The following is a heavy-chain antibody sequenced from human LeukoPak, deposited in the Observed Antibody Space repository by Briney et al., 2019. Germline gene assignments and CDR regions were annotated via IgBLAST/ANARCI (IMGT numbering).Heavy chain of an antibody. CDR3: ARDSVVPAVPPHYYYYYYMDV. CDR2: IDPEDGQT. V-gene: IGHV1-24*01. D-gene: IGHD2-2*01. Sequence: ASVKVSCKVSGYTLIELSMHWVRQAPGKGLEWMGGIDPEDGQTIYAQKFQGRVTMTEDTSTDTAYMELSSLTSEDTAVYYCARDSVVPAVPPHYYYYYYMDVWGKGTTVTISS. J-gene: IGHJ6*03. CDR1: GYTLIELS.